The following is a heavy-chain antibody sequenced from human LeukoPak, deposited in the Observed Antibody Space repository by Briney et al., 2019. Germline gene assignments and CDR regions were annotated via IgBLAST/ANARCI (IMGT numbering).Heavy chain of an antibody. D-gene: IGHD3-10*01. V-gene: IGHV3-9*01. CDR2: ISWNSGSI. Sequence: GRSLRLSCAASGFTFDDYAMHWVRQAPGKGLEWVSGISWNSGSIGYADSVKGRFTISRDNAKNSLYLQMNSLRAEDTALYYCARDPSGWFGELLPTFDYWGQGTLVTVPS. CDR3: ARDPSGWFGELLPTFDY. CDR1: GFTFDDYA. J-gene: IGHJ4*02.